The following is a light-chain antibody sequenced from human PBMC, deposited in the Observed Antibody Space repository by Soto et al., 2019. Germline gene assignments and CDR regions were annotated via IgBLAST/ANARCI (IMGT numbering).Light chain of an antibody. V-gene: IGLV2-14*01. J-gene: IGLJ3*02. CDR1: SSDVGDYNY. Sequence: QSALTQPASVSGSPGQSITISCTGTSSDVGDYNYVSWYQQHPGKAPKLTISEVSNRPSGVSNRFSGSKSGNTASLTITGLQAEDEADYYCSSYTSSSTWVFGGGTQLTVL. CDR2: EVS. CDR3: SSYTSSSTWV.